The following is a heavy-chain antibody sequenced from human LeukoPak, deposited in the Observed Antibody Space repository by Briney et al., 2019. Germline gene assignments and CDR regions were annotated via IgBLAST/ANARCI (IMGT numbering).Heavy chain of an antibody. CDR2: INPNSGGT. CDR1: GYTFTGYY. J-gene: IGHJ4*02. V-gene: IGHV1-2*02. Sequence: GASVTVSCKASGYTFTGYYMHWVRQAPGQGLEWMGWINPNSGGTNYAQKFQGRVTMTRDTSISTAYMELSRLRSDDTAVYCCAREGSYDFWSGLFGGYFDYWGQGTLVTVSS. CDR3: AREGSYDFWSGLFGGYFDY. D-gene: IGHD3-3*01.